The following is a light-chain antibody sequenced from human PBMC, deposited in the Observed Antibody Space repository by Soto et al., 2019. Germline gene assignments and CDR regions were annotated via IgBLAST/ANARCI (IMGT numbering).Light chain of an antibody. V-gene: IGKV3D-15*01. CDR2: HAS. J-gene: IGKJ3*01. CDR3: QESYSSPFT. CDR1: QTVATN. Sequence: EIVMTQSPATLSVSPGERGTLSCRASQTVATNLAWYQQKPGQAPRLLIYHASTRATGIPARFSGSGSGTEFTLTISSLQSEDFATYYCQESYSSPFTIGPGTRVDVK.